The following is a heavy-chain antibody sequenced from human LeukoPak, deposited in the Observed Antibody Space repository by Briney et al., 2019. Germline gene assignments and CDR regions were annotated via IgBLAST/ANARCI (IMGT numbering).Heavy chain of an antibody. J-gene: IGHJ4*02. V-gene: IGHV3-11*04. D-gene: IGHD6-13*01. CDR1: GYSITSDYY. CDR3: AREGSSSWHFDY. CDR2: ISSSGSTI. Sequence: PSETLSLTCAVSGYSITSDYYMSWIRQAPGKGLEWVSYISSSGSTIYYADSVKGRFTISRDNAKNSLYLQMNSLRAEDTAVYYCAREGSSSWHFDYWGQGTLVTVSS.